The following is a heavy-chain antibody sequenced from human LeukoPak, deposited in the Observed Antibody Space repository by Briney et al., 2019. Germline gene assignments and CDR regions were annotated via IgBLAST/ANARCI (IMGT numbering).Heavy chain of an antibody. Sequence: GGSLRLSCAASGFTFSSYWMHWVRQAPGKGLVWVSRINSDGSSTSYADSVKGRFTISRDNAKNTLYLQMNSLRAEDTAVCYCEGRRMSSGVDYWGQGTLVTVSS. J-gene: IGHJ4*02. CDR2: INSDGSST. CDR1: GFTFSSYW. V-gene: IGHV3-74*01. D-gene: IGHD1-14*01. CDR3: EGRRMSSGVDY.